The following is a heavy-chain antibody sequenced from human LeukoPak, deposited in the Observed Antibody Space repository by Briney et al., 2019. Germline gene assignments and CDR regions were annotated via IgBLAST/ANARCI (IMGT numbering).Heavy chain of an antibody. CDR3: AKEVSDYVWGSCRGYFDY. Sequence: GGSLRLSCAASGFTFNSYGMHWVRQAPGKGLEWVAFIRYDGSNKYYADSVKGRFTISRGNSKNTLYLQMNSLRAEDTAVYYCAKEVSDYVWGSCRGYFDYWGQGTLVTVSS. CDR1: GFTFNSYG. CDR2: IRYDGSNK. V-gene: IGHV3-30*02. J-gene: IGHJ4*02. D-gene: IGHD3-16*02.